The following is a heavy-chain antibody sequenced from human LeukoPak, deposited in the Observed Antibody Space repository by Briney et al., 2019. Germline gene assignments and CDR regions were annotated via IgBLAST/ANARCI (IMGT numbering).Heavy chain of an antibody. CDR2: ISGSCGST. V-gene: IGHV3-23*01. D-gene: IGHD3-9*01. Sequence: GGSLRLSCAASGFTFSSYAMSWVRQAPGKGLEWVSAISGSCGSTYYADSVKGRFTISRDNSKNTLYLQMNSLRAEDTAVYYCAKDHQYYDILTGYRYNWFDPWGQGTLVTVSS. CDR3: AKDHQYYDILTGYRYNWFDP. CDR1: GFTFSSYA. J-gene: IGHJ5*02.